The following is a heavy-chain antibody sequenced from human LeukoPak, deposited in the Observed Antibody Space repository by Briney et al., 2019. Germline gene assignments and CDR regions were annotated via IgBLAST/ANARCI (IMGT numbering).Heavy chain of an antibody. CDR1: GYTFTGYY. V-gene: IGHV1-2*02. D-gene: IGHD6-6*01. CDR3: ARDGGIAARLTLDY. Sequence: GASVKVSFKASGYTFTGYYMHWVRQAPGQGLEWMGWIDPNSGGTNYAQKFQGRVTMTRDTSISTAYMELSRLRSDDTAVYYCARDGGIAARLTLDYWGQGTLVTVSS. CDR2: IDPNSGGT. J-gene: IGHJ4*02.